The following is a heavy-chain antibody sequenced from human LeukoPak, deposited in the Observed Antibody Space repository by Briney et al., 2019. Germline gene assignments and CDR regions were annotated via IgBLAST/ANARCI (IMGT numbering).Heavy chain of an antibody. Sequence: PGGSLRLSCAASGFTFDDYAMHWVRQAPGKGLEWVSGISWNSGSIGYADSVKGRFTISRDNAKNSLYLQMNSLRAEDTALYYCAKEGDSSGSDAFDIWGQGTMVTVSS. V-gene: IGHV3-9*01. CDR2: ISWNSGSI. D-gene: IGHD3-22*01. CDR3: AKEGDSSGSDAFDI. CDR1: GFTFDDYA. J-gene: IGHJ3*02.